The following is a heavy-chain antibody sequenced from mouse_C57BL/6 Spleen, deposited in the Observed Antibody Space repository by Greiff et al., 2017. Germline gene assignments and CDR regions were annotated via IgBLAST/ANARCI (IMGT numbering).Heavy chain of an antibody. CDR1: GYAFSSYW. CDR2: IYPGDGDT. J-gene: IGHJ2*01. V-gene: IGHV1-80*01. CDR3: ARGGGSGYFDY. D-gene: IGHD3-2*02. Sequence: VKLMESGAELVKPGASVKISCKASGYAFSSYWMNWVKQRPGKGLEWIGQIYPGDGDTNYNEKFKSKATLTADKSSSTAYMQLSSLTSQDSAVYYGARGGGSGYFDYWGQGTTLTVSS.